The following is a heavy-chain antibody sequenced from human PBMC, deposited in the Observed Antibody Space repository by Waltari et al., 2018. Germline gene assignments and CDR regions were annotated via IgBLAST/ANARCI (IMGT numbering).Heavy chain of an antibody. J-gene: IGHJ1*01. Sequence: DVQLSESGGGLAQPGGFLRTSCVASYFTLSNSAISWVRQAPGKGVEWGRGSVRRGGNHEIDAVKGRFTISKDNAKKTVYLQMNSVRAEYTAVYYGAKCEMYDSGWCALFRYGGRGTVVTVAS. CDR3: AKCEMYDSGWCALFRY. D-gene: IGHD6-19*01. CDR2: SVRRGGN. V-gene: IGHV3-23*01. CDR1: YFTLSNSA.